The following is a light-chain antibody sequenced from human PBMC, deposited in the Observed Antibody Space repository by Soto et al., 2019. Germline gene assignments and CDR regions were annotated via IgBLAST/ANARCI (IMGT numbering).Light chain of an antibody. CDR1: SSNIGAGYD. CDR3: QSFDRSLGDYV. CDR2: RND. Sequence: QSVLTQPPSVSGAPGQRVTISCTGSSSNIGAGYDVHWYQQLPGTAPKLLIYRNDNRPSGVPDRFSGSKSGTSASLAITGLQAEDEADYYCQSFDRSLGDYVFGPGTKLTVL. J-gene: IGLJ1*01. V-gene: IGLV1-40*01.